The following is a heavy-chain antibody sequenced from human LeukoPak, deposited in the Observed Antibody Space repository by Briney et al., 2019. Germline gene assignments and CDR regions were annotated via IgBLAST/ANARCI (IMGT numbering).Heavy chain of an antibody. J-gene: IGHJ5*02. CDR3: ARSGCSSTSCLFDP. Sequence: SETLSLTCTVPGGSISSYYWSWIRQPPGKGLEWIGYIYYSGSTNYNASPKSRVTMAVDTSKNQFSLKLSSVTAADTAVYYCARSGCSSTSCLFDPWGQGTLVTVSS. V-gene: IGHV4-59*01. D-gene: IGHD2-2*01. CDR2: IYYSGST. CDR1: GGSISSYY.